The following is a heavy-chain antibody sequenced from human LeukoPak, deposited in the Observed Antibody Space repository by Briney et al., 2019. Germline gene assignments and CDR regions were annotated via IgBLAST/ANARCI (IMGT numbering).Heavy chain of an antibody. Sequence: GGSLRLSCAASGFTVSNYCIHWVRQAPGKGLVWVSRVNPEGTSTSYADSVRGRFTISKDNAKNTVYLQMNSLRAEDTAVYYCTRVVSGHYGMSDYWGQGTLVPVSS. CDR3: TRVVSGHYGMSDY. V-gene: IGHV3-74*01. J-gene: IGHJ4*02. D-gene: IGHD3-10*01. CDR2: VNPEGTST. CDR1: GFTVSNYC.